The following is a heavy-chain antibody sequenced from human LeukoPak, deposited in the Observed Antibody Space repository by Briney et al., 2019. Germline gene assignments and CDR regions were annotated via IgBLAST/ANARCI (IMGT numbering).Heavy chain of an antibody. CDR2: ISSSSSTK. Sequence: GGSLRLSCSASGFTFSSYNMNWVRQSPGKGLEWVSYISSSSSTKYYADSVKGRFTTSRDNAKSSLYLQMNSLRAEDTAVYYCGRGHWGLDYWGQGALVTVSS. V-gene: IGHV3-48*04. CDR3: GRGHWGLDY. J-gene: IGHJ4*02. D-gene: IGHD7-27*01. CDR1: GFTFSSYN.